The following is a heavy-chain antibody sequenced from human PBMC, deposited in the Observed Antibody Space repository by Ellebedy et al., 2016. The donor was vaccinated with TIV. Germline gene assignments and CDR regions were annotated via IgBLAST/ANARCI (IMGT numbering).Heavy chain of an antibody. CDR3: TRTQGYSGSYLDY. D-gene: IGHD1-26*01. V-gene: IGHV2-70*01. Sequence: SGPTLVKPTQTLTLTCTFSGFSLSTSGMCVSWIRQPPGEALEWLALIDWDDDKYYSTSLKTRLTTSKGTSKNQVVLTMTNMDPVDIATYYCTRTQGYSGSYLDYWGQGTLVTVSS. CDR1: GFSLSTSGMC. CDR2: IDWDDDK. J-gene: IGHJ4*02.